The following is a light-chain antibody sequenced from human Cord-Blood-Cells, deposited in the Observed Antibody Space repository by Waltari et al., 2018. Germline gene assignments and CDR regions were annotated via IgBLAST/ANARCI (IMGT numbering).Light chain of an antibody. CDR3: QQRSKWYT. CDR2: GAA. J-gene: IGKJ2*01. CDR1: QSVSSY. Sequence: EIVLSQSPATLSLSPGDRATPSCRASQSVSSYLTWYQQKPGQAPRLLIYGAANRATGIPARFSGSGSGTDFTRTISSLEPEDFAVYYCQQRSKWYTFGQGTKLQMK. V-gene: IGKV3-11*01.